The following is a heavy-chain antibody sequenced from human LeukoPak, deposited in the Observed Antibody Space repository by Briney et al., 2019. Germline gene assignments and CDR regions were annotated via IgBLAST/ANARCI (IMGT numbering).Heavy chain of an antibody. Sequence: GGSLRLSFAASGFTFSYYNMNWVRQAPGKGLEWVSYISGSSSTIYYADSMKGRFTISRDNAKNSLYLQMNSLRAEDTAVYYCARESSIYGSGIDYWGQGTLVTVSS. CDR3: ARESSIYGSGIDY. D-gene: IGHD3-10*01. CDR1: GFTFSYYN. CDR2: ISGSSSTI. J-gene: IGHJ4*02. V-gene: IGHV3-48*04.